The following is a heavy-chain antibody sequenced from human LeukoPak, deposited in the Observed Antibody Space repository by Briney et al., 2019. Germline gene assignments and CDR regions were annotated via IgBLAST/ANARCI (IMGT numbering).Heavy chain of an antibody. Sequence: GGSLRLSCAASGFIFRNYAMNWVRQASGKGLEWVSTISTSSTDTHYADSVKGRFTISRDDSLNMLYLQMNSLRAEDTAVYYCAKDLDSTVIYSDWFDPWGQGTLVTVSS. D-gene: IGHD2-21*01. CDR2: ISTSSTDT. CDR1: GFIFRNYA. CDR3: AKDLDSTVIYSDWFDP. V-gene: IGHV3-23*01. J-gene: IGHJ5*02.